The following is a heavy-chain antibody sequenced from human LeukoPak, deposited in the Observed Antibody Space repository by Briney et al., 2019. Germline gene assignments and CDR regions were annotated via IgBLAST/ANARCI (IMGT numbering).Heavy chain of an antibody. CDR1: GYTFTSYD. Sequence: ASVKVSCKASGYTFTSYDINWVRQATGQGLEWMGWMKPNSGNTGYAQKFQGRVTMTRNTSISTAYMELSSLRSEDTAVYYCARGPPYYDILTGYLYMDVWGKGTTVTISS. J-gene: IGHJ6*03. D-gene: IGHD3-9*01. CDR2: MKPNSGNT. CDR3: ARGPPYYDILTGYLYMDV. V-gene: IGHV1-8*01.